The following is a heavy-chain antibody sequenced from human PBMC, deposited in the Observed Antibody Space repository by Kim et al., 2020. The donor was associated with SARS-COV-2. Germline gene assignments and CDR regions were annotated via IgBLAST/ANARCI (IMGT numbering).Heavy chain of an antibody. D-gene: IGHD4-17*01. CDR1: GFTFSSYG. CDR2: IWYDGSNE. CDR3: AKEMTTVTTWFDY. J-gene: IGHJ4*02. Sequence: WGSLRLSCAASGFTFSSYGMHWVRQAPGKGLEWVAVIWYDGSNEYYADSVKGRFTISRDNSKNTLYLQMNSLRAEDTAVYYCAKEMTTVTTWFDYWGQGT. V-gene: IGHV3-33*06.